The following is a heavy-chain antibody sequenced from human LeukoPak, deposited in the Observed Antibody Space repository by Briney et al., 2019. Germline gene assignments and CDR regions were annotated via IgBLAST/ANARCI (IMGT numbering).Heavy chain of an antibody. CDR3: AKDGGYFDWFGDY. CDR2: ISGSGGST. J-gene: IGHJ4*02. D-gene: IGHD3-9*01. CDR1: GFTFSSYA. V-gene: IGHV3-23*01. Sequence: GGSLRLSCAASGFTFSSYAMSWVRQAPGKGLEWVSGISGSGGSTYYADSVKGRFTIPRDNSKNTLYLQMNSLRAEDTAVYYCAKDGGYFDWFGDYWGQGTLVTVSS.